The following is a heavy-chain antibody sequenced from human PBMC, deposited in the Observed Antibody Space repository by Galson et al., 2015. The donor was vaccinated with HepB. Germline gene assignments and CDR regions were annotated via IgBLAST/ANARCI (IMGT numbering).Heavy chain of an antibody. CDR3: AREERWELLPGSLDY. CDR1: GFTFSSYA. D-gene: IGHD1-26*01. V-gene: IGHV3-30-3*01. Sequence: SLRLSCAASGFTFSSYAMHWVRQAPGKGLEWVAVISYDGSNKYYADSVKGRFTISRDNSKNTLYLQMNSLRAEDAAVYYCAREERWELLPGSLDYWGQGTLVTVSS. J-gene: IGHJ4*02. CDR2: ISYDGSNK.